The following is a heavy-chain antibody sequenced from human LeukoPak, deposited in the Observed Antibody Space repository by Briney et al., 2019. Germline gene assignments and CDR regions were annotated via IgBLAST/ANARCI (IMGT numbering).Heavy chain of an antibody. CDR1: GYTFITYD. CDR3: TRGTFYDFLTGYYFPWHFDL. Sequence: GASVKVSCKASGYTFITYDINWVRQATGQGLEWMGWMNPNSGNTGYTQKFQGRVTMTRNTSINTAYMELSSLRSEDTAVYYCTRGTFYDFLTGYYFPWHFDLWGRGTLVTVSS. V-gene: IGHV1-8*01. CDR2: MNPNSGNT. J-gene: IGHJ2*01. D-gene: IGHD3-9*01.